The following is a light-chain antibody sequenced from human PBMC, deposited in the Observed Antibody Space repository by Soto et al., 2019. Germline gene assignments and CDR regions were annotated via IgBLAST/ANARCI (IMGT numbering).Light chain of an antibody. V-gene: IGKV1-5*01. CDR1: QSISSW. J-gene: IGKJ5*01. Sequence: DIQMTQSPSTLSASVGDRVTITCRASQSISSWLAWYQQKPGKAPKLLIYDASSLETGVPSRFSGSGSGTYFSFTISSLQPEDFATYYCQQYNSYSITFGQGTRLEIK. CDR2: DAS. CDR3: QQYNSYSIT.